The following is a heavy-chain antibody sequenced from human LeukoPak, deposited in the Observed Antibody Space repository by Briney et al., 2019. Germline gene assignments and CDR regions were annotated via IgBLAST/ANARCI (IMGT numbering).Heavy chain of an antibody. V-gene: IGHV3-23*01. CDR1: GFTFSSYA. D-gene: IGHD6-19*01. CDR2: ISGSGGST. J-gene: IGHJ3*02. CDR3: AKVVSGPEAFDI. Sequence: PGRSLRLSCAASGFTFSSYAMSWVRQAPGKGLEWVSAISGSGGSTYYADSVKGRFTISRDNSKNTLYLQMNSLRAEDTAVYYCAKVVSGPEAFDIWGQGTMVTVSS.